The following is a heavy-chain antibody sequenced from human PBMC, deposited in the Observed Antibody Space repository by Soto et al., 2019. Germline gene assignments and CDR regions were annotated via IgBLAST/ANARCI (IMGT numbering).Heavy chain of an antibody. J-gene: IGHJ4*02. CDR3: ARGPDPGYGSSWTGYFDY. D-gene: IGHD6-13*01. V-gene: IGHV3-48*02. Sequence: GGSLRLSCAASGFTFSSYSMNWVRQAPGKGLEWVSYISSSSSTIYYADSVKGRFTISRDNAKNSLYLQMNSLRDEDTAVYYCARGPDPGYGSSWTGYFDYWGQGTLVTVSS. CDR1: GFTFSSYS. CDR2: ISSSSSTI.